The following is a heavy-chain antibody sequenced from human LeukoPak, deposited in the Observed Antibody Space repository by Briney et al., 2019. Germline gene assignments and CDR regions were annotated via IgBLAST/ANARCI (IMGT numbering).Heavy chain of an antibody. CDR3: ARGGGWRPLRYCSSTSCRTINWFDP. J-gene: IGHJ5*02. D-gene: IGHD2-2*01. V-gene: IGHV4-34*01. Sequence: SETLSLTCAVYGGSFSGYYWSWIRQPPGKGLEWIGEINHSGSTNYNPSHKSRVTISVDTSKNQFSLKLSSVTAADTAVYYCARGGGWRPLRYCSSTSCRTINWFDPWGQGTLVTVSS. CDR2: INHSGST. CDR1: GGSFSGYY.